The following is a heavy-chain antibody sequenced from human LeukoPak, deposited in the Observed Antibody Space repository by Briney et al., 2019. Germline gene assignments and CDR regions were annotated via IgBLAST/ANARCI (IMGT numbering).Heavy chain of an antibody. Sequence: GGSLRLSCAASGFTFSSYAMSWVRQAPGKGLEWVSLIYSGGSTHYTDSVKGRFNISRDNSKNTLYLQMNSLRAEDTAVYYCARGLYSSGYYYDAFDIWGQGTMVTVSS. CDR1: GFTFSSYA. J-gene: IGHJ3*02. V-gene: IGHV3-66*01. D-gene: IGHD3-22*01. CDR3: ARGLYSSGYYYDAFDI. CDR2: IYSGGST.